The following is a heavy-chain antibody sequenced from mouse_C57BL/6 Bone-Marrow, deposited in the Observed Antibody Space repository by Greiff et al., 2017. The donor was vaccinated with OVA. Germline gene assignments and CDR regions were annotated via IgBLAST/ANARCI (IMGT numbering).Heavy chain of an antibody. J-gene: IGHJ3*01. CDR1: GFNIKDDY. D-gene: IGHD2-3*01. CDR3: TTRWLLPFAY. CDR2: IDPENGDT. Sequence: EVKLVESGAELVRPGASVKLSCTASGFNIKDDYMHWVKQRPEQGLEWIGWIDPENGDTEYASKFQGKATITADTSSNTAYLQLSSLTSEDTAVYYCTTRWLLPFAYWGQGTLVTVSA. V-gene: IGHV14-4*01.